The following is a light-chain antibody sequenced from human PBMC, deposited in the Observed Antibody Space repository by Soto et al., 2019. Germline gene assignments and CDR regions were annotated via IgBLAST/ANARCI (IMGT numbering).Light chain of an antibody. CDR1: QSFSSY. V-gene: IGKV3-20*01. Sequence: DIVLTQSPGTLSLSPGERATLSCRASQSFSSYLAWYQQKPGQAPRLLIYGASSRATGIPDRFSGSGSGTDFTLTISSVEPEDVAVYYCQQYGRSSRTFGQGTKVEIK. CDR3: QQYGRSSRT. J-gene: IGKJ1*01. CDR2: GAS.